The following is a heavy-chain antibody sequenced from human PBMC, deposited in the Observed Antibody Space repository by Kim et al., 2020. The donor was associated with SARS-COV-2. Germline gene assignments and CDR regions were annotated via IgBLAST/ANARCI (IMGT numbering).Heavy chain of an antibody. Sequence: GESLQISCQGSGYSFTSYWIGWVRQMPGKGLEWMGIIYPGDSDTRYSPSFQGQVTISADKSISTAYLQWSSLKASDTAIYYCATPDPSYYDFLTGYPDDYYYYGMDVWGQGTTVTVSS. CDR3: ATPDPSYYDFLTGYPDDYYYYGMDV. V-gene: IGHV5-51*01. CDR1: GYSFTSYW. D-gene: IGHD3-9*01. CDR2: IYPGDSDT. J-gene: IGHJ6*02.